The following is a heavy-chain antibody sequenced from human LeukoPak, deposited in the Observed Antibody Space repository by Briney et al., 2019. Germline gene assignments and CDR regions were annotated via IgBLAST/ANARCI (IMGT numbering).Heavy chain of an antibody. V-gene: IGHV1-18*01. CDR1: GYSFTSYG. D-gene: IGHD3-3*01. J-gene: IGHJ4*02. Sequence: GASVKVSCKASGYSFTSYGFNWVRQAPGQGLEWMGRISAHNGNANYAQKFQGRVTMTTDTLATTAYMELRSLRSDDTAVYYCARDLERYYDLEGRSGYWGQGTLVTVSS. CDR2: ISAHNGNA. CDR3: ARDLERYYDLEGRSGY.